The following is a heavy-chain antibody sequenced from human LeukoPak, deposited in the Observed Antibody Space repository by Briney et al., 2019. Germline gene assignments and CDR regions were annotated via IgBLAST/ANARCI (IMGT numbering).Heavy chain of an antibody. CDR2: IFYSGST. J-gene: IGHJ4*02. CDR3: ARGSAYDWFDY. D-gene: IGHD5-12*01. V-gene: IGHV4-31*03. CDR1: GASISSGGYY. Sequence: SETLSLTCTVSGASISSGGYYWSWIPQHPGKGLEWIGYIFYSGSTYYNPSLKSRVTISVDTSKNQFSLKLSSVTAADTAVYYCARGSAYDWFDYWGQGTLVTVSS.